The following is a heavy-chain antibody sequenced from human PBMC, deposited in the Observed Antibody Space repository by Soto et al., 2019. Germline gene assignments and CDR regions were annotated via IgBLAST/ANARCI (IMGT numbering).Heavy chain of an antibody. Sequence: PSETLSLTCSVTGGSIRSSHTSTYWTWIRQPPGKGLEWIAYIYYSGSTNYNPSLKSRVTISVDTSKNQFSLKLSSVTAADTAVYYCARDQGDFWSGYYYNWFDPWGQGTLVTVSS. CDR2: IYYSGST. D-gene: IGHD3-3*01. J-gene: IGHJ5*02. CDR1: GGSIRSSHTSTY. V-gene: IGHV4-61*01. CDR3: ARDQGDFWSGYYYNWFDP.